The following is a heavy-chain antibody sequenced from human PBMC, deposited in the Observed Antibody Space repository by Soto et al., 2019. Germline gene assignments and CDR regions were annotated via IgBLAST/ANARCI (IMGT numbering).Heavy chain of an antibody. D-gene: IGHD2-2*01. Sequence: GASVKVSCKASGYTFTRSGISWVRQAPGQGLEWMGWISAYNGNTNYAQKFQGKVTMTTDTSTSTAYMELRSLRSDDTAVYYCARDVGSSHGPGHPHYFDYWGQGTLVTVSS. CDR1: GYTFTRSG. CDR2: ISAYNGNT. V-gene: IGHV1-18*01. J-gene: IGHJ4*02. CDR3: ARDVGSSHGPGHPHYFDY.